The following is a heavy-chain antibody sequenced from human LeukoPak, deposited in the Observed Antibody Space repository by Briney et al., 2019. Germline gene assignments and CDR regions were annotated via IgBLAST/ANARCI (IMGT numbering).Heavy chain of an antibody. CDR3: ASLGYCSSTSCYAFDI. J-gene: IGHJ3*02. Sequence: ASVKVSCKASGGTFSSYTISWVRQAPGQGLEWMGRIIPILGIANYAQKFQGRVTITADKSTSTAYMELSSLRSEDTAVYYCASLGYCSSTSCYAFDIWGQGTMVTVSP. CDR2: IIPILGIA. D-gene: IGHD2-2*01. CDR1: GGTFSSYT. V-gene: IGHV1-69*02.